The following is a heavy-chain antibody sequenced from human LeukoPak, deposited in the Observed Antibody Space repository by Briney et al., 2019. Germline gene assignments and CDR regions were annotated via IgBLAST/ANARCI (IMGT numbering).Heavy chain of an antibody. CDR1: GYTFTSYG. CDR2: ISAYNGNT. Sequence: ASVKVSCKASGYTFTSYGISWVRQAPGQGLEWMGWISAYNGNTNYAQKLQGRVTMTTDTSTSTAYMELGSLRSDDTAVYYCASLAYCGGDCYSGLDYWGQGTLVTVPS. V-gene: IGHV1-18*01. CDR3: ASLAYCGGDCYSGLDY. D-gene: IGHD2-21*02. J-gene: IGHJ4*02.